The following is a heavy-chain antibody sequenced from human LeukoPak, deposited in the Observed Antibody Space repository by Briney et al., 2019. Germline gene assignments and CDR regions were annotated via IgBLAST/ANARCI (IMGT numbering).Heavy chain of an antibody. CDR1: GGSISSSSYY. CDR2: IYYSGST. CDR3: ASSPEYYYDSSGYDDY. Sequence: PSETLSLTCTVSGGSISSSSYYWGWIRQPPGKGLEWIGSIYYSGSTYYNPSLKSRVTISVDTSKNQFSLKLSSVTAADTAVYYCASSPEYYYDSSGYDDYWGQGTLVTVSS. V-gene: IGHV4-39*07. D-gene: IGHD3-22*01. J-gene: IGHJ4*02.